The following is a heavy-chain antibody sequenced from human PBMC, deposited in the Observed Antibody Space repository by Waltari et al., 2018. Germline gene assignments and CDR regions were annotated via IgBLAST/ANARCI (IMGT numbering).Heavy chain of an antibody. D-gene: IGHD7-27*01. CDR2: IYYSGST. CDR1: GGSIRSGGYY. J-gene: IGHJ4*02. V-gene: IGHV4-31*03. CDR3: ARENGDSSVDY. Sequence: QVQLQESGPGLVKPSQTLSLTRTVSGGSIRSGGYYWSWIRQHPGKGLEWIGYIYYSGSTYYNPSLKSRVTISVDTSKNQFSLKLSSVTVADTAVYYCARENGDSSVDYWGQGPLVTVSS.